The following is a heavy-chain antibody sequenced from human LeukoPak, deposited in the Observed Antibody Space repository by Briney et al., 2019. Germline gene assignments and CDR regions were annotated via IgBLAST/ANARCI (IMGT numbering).Heavy chain of an antibody. CDR2: IYYSGST. CDR3: ARDNVAGSSTRPYYYYYMDV. V-gene: IGHV4-59*12. Sequence: SETLSLTCTVSGGSISSYYWSWIRQPPGKGLEWIGYIYYSGSTNYNPSLKSRVTMSVDTSKNQFSLKLSSVTAADTAVYYCARDNVAGSSTRPYYYYYMDVWGKGTTVTISS. CDR1: GGSISSYY. D-gene: IGHD2-2*01. J-gene: IGHJ6*03.